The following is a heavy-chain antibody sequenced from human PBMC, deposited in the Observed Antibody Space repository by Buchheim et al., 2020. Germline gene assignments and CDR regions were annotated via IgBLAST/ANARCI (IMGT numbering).Heavy chain of an antibody. CDR3: ARVLVGPLVWFRPHPYFDY. Sequence: QVQLQESGPGLVKPSQTLSLTCTVSGGSISSGGYYWSWIRQHPGKGLEWIGYIYYSGSTYYNPSLKSRVTISVDTSKNQFSLKLSSVTAAETAVYYCARVLVGPLVWFRPHPYFDYWGQGTLSLSP. V-gene: IGHV4-31*03. D-gene: IGHD3-10*01. CDR2: IYYSGST. J-gene: IGHJ4*02. CDR1: GGSISSGGYY.